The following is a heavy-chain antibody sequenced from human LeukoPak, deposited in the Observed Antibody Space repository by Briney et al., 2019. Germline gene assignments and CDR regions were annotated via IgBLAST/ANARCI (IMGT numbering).Heavy chain of an antibody. CDR1: GFTVSSNF. J-gene: IGHJ4*02. D-gene: IGHD3-22*01. Sequence: GSLRLSCAASGFTVSSNFMSWVRQAPGKGLECVSVIYSRGGTYYADSVQGRFTISRDASKNTLFLQMNSLRADDTAVYYCARKTDSSGSGDYWGQGTLVTVSS. CDR2: IYSRGGT. CDR3: ARKTDSSGSGDY. V-gene: IGHV3-53*01.